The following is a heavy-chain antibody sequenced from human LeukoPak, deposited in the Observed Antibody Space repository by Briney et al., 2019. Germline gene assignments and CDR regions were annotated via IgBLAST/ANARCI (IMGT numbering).Heavy chain of an antibody. Sequence: PSETLSLTCTVSGGSISSGGYYWSWFRQPAGKGLEWIGRIYATGSTGYNPSLKSRVTISVDTSKNQFSLKLNSVTAADTAVYYCASCSTSCYGPNFYYYMDVWGKGTTVTVSS. D-gene: IGHD2-2*01. CDR2: IYATGST. CDR1: GGSISSGGYY. J-gene: IGHJ6*03. CDR3: ASCSTSCYGPNFYYYMDV. V-gene: IGHV4-61*02.